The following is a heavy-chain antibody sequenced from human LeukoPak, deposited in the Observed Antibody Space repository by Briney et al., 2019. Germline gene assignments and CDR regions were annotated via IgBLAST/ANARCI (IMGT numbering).Heavy chain of an antibody. V-gene: IGHV3-23*01. CDR3: TKAKYYHFDY. CDR2: ISGSDDST. Sequence: PGGSLRLSCVASGFTFSSYGMSWVRQAPGKGLGWVSAISGSDDSTYYADPVRGRSTISRDVSKNTLFLQMNSLRAEDTALYYCTKAKYYHFDYWGQGTLVTVSS. D-gene: IGHD3-16*01. J-gene: IGHJ4*02. CDR1: GFTFSSYG.